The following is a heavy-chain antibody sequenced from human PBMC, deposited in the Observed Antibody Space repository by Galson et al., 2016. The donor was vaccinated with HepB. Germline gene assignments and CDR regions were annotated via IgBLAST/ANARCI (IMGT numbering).Heavy chain of an antibody. J-gene: IGHJ4*02. D-gene: IGHD1-26*01. Sequence: SVKVSCKASEYTFTTFYVHWVRQAPGQGLEWIGRIMPNGGSTIYAQNFQGRVTVTGDTSTSTVYMELSSLISEDTAVYYCARDGHKWDFDYWGQGSLVTVSS. CDR3: ARDGHKWDFDY. V-gene: IGHV1-46*01. CDR1: EYTFTTFY. CDR2: IMPNGGST.